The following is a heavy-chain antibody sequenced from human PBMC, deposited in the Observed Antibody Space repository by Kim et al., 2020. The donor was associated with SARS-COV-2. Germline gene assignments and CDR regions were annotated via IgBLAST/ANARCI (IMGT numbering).Heavy chain of an antibody. CDR1: GGSISSSSYY. J-gene: IGHJ6*02. Sequence: SETLSLTCTVSGGSISSSSYYWGWLRQPPGKGLEWIGSLYYSGSTYYNPSLKSRVTISVDTSKNQFSLKLSSGNSADTAVYSCANPGSVVTTCYGMDVWGQGTTVTVSS. CDR3: ANPGSVVTTCYGMDV. D-gene: IGHD2-15*01. CDR2: LYYSGST. V-gene: IGHV4-39*01.